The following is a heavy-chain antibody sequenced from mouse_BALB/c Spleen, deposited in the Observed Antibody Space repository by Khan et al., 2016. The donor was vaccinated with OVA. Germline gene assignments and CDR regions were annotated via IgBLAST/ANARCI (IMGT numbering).Heavy chain of an antibody. CDR2: IRVKSDDYAT. Sequence: QLEESGGGLVQPGGSMKLSCGASGFTFSNYWMNWVRQSPEKGLEWVAEIRVKSDDYATHYAESGKGRFTISRDDSKSSVYLQMNNLRAGDTGIYYCWILLWGQGTTLTVSS. CDR3: WILL. V-gene: IGHV6-6*02. CDR1: GFTFSNYW. J-gene: IGHJ2*01.